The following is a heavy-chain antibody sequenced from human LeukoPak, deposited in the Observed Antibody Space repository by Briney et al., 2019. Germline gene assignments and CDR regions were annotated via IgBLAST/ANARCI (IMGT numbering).Heavy chain of an antibody. CDR2: ISSSGSTI. Sequence: PGGSLRLSCAASGFTFSDYYMSWIRQAPGKGLEWVSNISSSGSTIYYADSVKGRFTISRDNAKNSLYLQMNSLRAEDTAVYYCARVGGYCSGGSCYSVVYAFDIWGQGTMVTVSS. J-gene: IGHJ3*02. CDR1: GFTFSDYY. V-gene: IGHV3-11*01. CDR3: ARVGGYCSGGSCYSVVYAFDI. D-gene: IGHD2-15*01.